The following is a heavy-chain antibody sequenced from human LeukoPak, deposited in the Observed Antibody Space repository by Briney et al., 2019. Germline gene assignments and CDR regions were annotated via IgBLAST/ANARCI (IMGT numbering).Heavy chain of an antibody. CDR3: ARQGRWVSWAFDI. CDR1: GGSISSYH. V-gene: IGHV4-59*08. D-gene: IGHD4-23*01. J-gene: IGHJ3*02. Sequence: SETLSLTCTVSGGSISSYHWSWIRQPPGKGLEWIGYIYYSGSTNYNPSLKSRVTISADTSKNQFSLKLSSVTAADTAVYYCARQGRWVSWAFDIWGQGTMVTVSS. CDR2: IYYSGST.